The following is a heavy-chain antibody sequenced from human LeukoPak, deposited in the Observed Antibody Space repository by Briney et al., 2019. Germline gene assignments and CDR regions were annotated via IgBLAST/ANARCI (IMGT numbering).Heavy chain of an antibody. CDR1: GASISFY. J-gene: IGHJ4*02. Sequence: PSDTLSLTCNVSGASISFYWNWIRQTPGEGLQWIGYVYSSGRSDSNPSLKSRVTISLDASRSQFSLRLTSVTAADTGVYYCARRGDSAPYFDSWGPGTLVTVSS. V-gene: IGHV4-4*09. CDR2: VYSSGRS. CDR3: ARRGDSAPYFDS. D-gene: IGHD2-21*02.